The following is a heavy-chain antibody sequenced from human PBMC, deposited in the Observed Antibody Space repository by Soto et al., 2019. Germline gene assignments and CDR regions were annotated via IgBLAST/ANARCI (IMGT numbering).Heavy chain of an antibody. CDR2: IYYSGST. CDR3: ARVMGYYGSGSPRTTRYFDL. D-gene: IGHD3-10*01. V-gene: IGHV4-31*03. Sequence: QVQLQESGPGLVKPSQTLSLTCTVSGGSISSGGYYWSWIRQHPGKGLEWIGYIYYSGSTYYNPSLKSRVTISVDTAKNQFSLKLSSVTAADTAVYYCARVMGYYGSGSPRTTRYFDLWGRGTLVTVSS. J-gene: IGHJ2*01. CDR1: GGSISSGGYY.